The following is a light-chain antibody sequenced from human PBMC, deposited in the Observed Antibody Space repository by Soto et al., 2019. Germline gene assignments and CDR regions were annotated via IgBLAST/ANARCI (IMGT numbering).Light chain of an antibody. CDR2: LGS. CDR3: MQALQTPT. V-gene: IGKV2-28*01. Sequence: DIVMTQSPLSLPVTPGEPASISCRSSQSLLHSNGYNYLDWYLQKPGQSPQLLIYLGSNRASGVPDRFSGSGSGRDFTLKISRVEAEDVGVYYGMQALQTPTFGQGTKVEIK. CDR1: QSLLHSNGYNY. J-gene: IGKJ1*01.